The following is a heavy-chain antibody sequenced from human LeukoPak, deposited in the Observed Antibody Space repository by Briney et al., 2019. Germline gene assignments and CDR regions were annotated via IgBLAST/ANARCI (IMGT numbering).Heavy chain of an antibody. Sequence: PGGSLRLSCATSGFTFSTSAMSWVRQAPGQGLALVSTISGSGGGTYYADSVKGRFTISRDNSKNTLYLQTNSLRAEDTAVYYCAKLFYSSGMYHFDYWGQGTLVSVSS. V-gene: IGHV3-23*01. CDR1: GFTFSTSA. CDR2: ISGSGGGT. J-gene: IGHJ4*02. CDR3: AKLFYSSGMYHFDY. D-gene: IGHD3-10*01.